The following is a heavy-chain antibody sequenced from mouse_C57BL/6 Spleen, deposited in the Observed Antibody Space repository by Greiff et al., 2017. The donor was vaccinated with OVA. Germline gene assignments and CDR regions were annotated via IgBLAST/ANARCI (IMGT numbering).Heavy chain of an antibody. D-gene: IGHD2-4*01. J-gene: IGHJ4*01. V-gene: IGHV1-63*01. CDR1: GYTFTNYW. Sequence: QVQLQQSGAELVRPGTSVKMSCKASGYTFTNYWIGWAKQRPGHGLEWIGDIYPGGGYTNYHEKFKGKATLTADKSSSTAYMQFSSLTSEDSAIYYCAIYYDYDGGYAMDYWGQGTSVTVSS. CDR2: IYPGGGYT. CDR3: AIYYDYDGGYAMDY.